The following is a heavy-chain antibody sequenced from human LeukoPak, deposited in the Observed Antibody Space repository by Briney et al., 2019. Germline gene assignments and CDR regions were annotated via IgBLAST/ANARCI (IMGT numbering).Heavy chain of an antibody. CDR2: IIPIFGTA. CDR3: ARDGGSGWYDFDY. V-gene: IGHV1-69*05. J-gene: IGHJ4*02. CDR1: GGTFSSYA. D-gene: IGHD6-19*01. Sequence: ASVKVSCKASGGTFSSYAISWVRQAPGQGLEWMGGIIPIFGTANYAQKFQGRVTITTDESTSTAYMELRSLRSDDTAVYYCARDGGSGWYDFDYWGQGTLVTVSS.